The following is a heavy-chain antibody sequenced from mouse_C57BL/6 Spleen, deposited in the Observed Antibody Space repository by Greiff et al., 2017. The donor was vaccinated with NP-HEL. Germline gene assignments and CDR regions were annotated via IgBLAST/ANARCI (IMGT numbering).Heavy chain of an antibody. V-gene: IGHV5-4*01. J-gene: IGHJ2*01. Sequence: EVQVVESGGGLVKPGGSLKLSCAASGFTFSSYAMSLVRQTPEKRLEWFATISDGGSYTYYPDTVKGRITISRDNAKNHLYLQMSHLKSEDTAMYYGARGYGSSYDYFDYWGQGTTLTVSS. D-gene: IGHD1-1*01. CDR1: GFTFSSYA. CDR3: ARGYGSSYDYFDY. CDR2: ISDGGSYT.